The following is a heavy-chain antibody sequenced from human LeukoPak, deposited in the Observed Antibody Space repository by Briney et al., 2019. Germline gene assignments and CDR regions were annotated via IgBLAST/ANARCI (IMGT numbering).Heavy chain of an antibody. D-gene: IGHD3-9*01. CDR2: ISYDGSNK. J-gene: IGHJ4*02. Sequence: PGRSLRLSCAASGFTFSSYAMHWVRQAPGKGLEWVAVISYDGSNKYYADSVKGRFTISRDNSKNTLYLQMNSLRAEDTAVYYCAKDRSRITIFPKRGGRPTNFDYWGQGTLVTVSS. CDR1: GFTFSSYA. V-gene: IGHV3-30*04. CDR3: AKDRSRITIFPKRGGRPTNFDY.